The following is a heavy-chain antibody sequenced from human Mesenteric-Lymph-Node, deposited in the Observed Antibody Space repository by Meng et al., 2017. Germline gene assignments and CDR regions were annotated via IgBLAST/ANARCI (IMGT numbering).Heavy chain of an antibody. J-gene: IGHJ5*02. V-gene: IGHV4-39*07. CDR1: GGSISSSSYY. CDR2: IYYSGST. D-gene: IGHD6-13*01. CDR3: ARDVRYSSSWYSNWFDP. Sequence: SETLSPTCTVPGGSISSSSYYWGWIRQPPGKGLEWIGSIYYSGSTYYNPSLKSRVTISVDTSKNQFSLKLSSVTAADTAVYYCARDVRYSSSWYSNWFDPWGQGTLVTVSS.